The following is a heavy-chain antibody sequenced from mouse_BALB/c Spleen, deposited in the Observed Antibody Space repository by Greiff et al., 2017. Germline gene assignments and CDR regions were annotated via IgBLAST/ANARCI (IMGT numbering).Heavy chain of an antibody. CDR2: ILPGSGRT. CDR1: GYTFSSYW. Sequence: QVQLQQSGAELMKPGASVKISCKATGYTFSSYWIEWVKQRPGHGLEWIGEILPGSGRTNYNEKFKGKDTFTADTSSNTPYMQLSRLTSEDSSVYDCAIWILRYAMDYWGQGTSVTVSS. D-gene: IGHD2-3*01. J-gene: IGHJ4*01. V-gene: IGHV1-9*01. CDR3: AIWILRYAMDY.